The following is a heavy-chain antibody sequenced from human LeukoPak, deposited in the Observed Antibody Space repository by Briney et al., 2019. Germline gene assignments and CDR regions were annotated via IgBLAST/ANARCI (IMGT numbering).Heavy chain of an antibody. D-gene: IGHD1-26*01. CDR1: GGSISRRGDY. Sequence: SETLSLTCTVTGGSISRRGDYWGWIRQPPGKGLEWIGRVYYSGSTYYNPSFKSRVTISVDTSRNQFSLQLSYVTAADTAVYYCARNESVLGTTGLNDFFDDWGQGSLVTVSS. CDR3: ARNESVLGTTGLNDFFDD. CDR2: VYYSGST. V-gene: IGHV4-39*01. J-gene: IGHJ4*02.